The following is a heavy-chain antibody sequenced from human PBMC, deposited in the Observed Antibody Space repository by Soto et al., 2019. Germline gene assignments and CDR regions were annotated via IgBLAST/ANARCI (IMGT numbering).Heavy chain of an antibody. V-gene: IGHV3-15*01. J-gene: IGHJ4*02. Sequence: EVQLVESGGGLVKPGGSLRLSCAASGFTFNDAWMNWVRQGPGKGLEWVGLIKGKTDSGATDYAGPMKGRYTISRDDSRNTTYLQMNSLKTDYTAVYFCTTGSRYWGQGTLVTVSS. CDR2: IKGKTDSGAT. D-gene: IGHD1-26*01. CDR1: GFTFNDAW. CDR3: TTGSRY.